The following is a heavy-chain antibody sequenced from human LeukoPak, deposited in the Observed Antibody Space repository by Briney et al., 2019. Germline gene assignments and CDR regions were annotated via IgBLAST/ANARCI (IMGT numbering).Heavy chain of an antibody. V-gene: IGHV1-18*01. J-gene: IGHJ4*02. D-gene: IGHD3-10*01. CDR3: ARDYTIYGSGSPAVDY. CDR2: ISAYNGNT. Sequence: GASVKVSCKASGYTFTSYGISWVRQAPGQGLEWTGWISAYNGNTNYAQKLQGRVTMTTDTSTSTAYMELRSLRSDDTAVYYCARDYTIYGSGSPAVDYWGQGTLVTVSS. CDR1: GYTFTSYG.